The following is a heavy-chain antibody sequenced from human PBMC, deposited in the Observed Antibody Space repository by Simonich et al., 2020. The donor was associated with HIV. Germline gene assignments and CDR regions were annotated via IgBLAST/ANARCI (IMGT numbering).Heavy chain of an antibody. D-gene: IGHD7-27*01. V-gene: IGHV1-24*01. CDR1: GHTLIELS. CDR2: VDPEDGEI. Sequence: QVQLVQSGAEVKKPGASVKVSCKVSGHTLIELSIHWVRQAPGKGLEWMGGVDPEDGEIIYAQKFQGRVTMTEDTSTDTAYMELSSLRFEDTAVYYWATETGNFDYWGQGTLVTVSS. CDR3: ATETGNFDY. J-gene: IGHJ4*02.